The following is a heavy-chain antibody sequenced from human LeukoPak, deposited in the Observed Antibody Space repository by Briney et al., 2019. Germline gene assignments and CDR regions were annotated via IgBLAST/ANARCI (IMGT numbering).Heavy chain of an antibody. CDR2: ISAYNGNT. J-gene: IGHJ1*01. Sequence: ASVKVSCKASGYTFTSYGISWVRQAPGQGLEWMGWISAYNGNTNYAQKLQGRATMTTDTSTSTAYMELRSLRSDDTAVYYCARGYYDSSDYEYFQHWGQGTLVTVSS. CDR3: ARGYYDSSDYEYFQH. V-gene: IGHV1-18*01. D-gene: IGHD3-22*01. CDR1: GYTFTSYG.